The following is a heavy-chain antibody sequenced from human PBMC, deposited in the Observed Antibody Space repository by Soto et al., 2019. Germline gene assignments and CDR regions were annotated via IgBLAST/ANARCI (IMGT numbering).Heavy chain of an antibody. CDR1: GGSIRSYY. Sequence: QVQLQESGPGLVKPSETLSLTCTDSGGSIRSYYWSWIRQPPGKGLEWNGYIDYSGCTNYNPAPKNRATTAVDPSKIHFYQKLSSVTAAVTAVYYCARRYGCAFDIWGQGTMGTVSS. CDR3: ARRYGCAFDI. J-gene: IGHJ3*02. D-gene: IGHD3-16*01. CDR2: IDYSGCT. V-gene: IGHV4-59*08.